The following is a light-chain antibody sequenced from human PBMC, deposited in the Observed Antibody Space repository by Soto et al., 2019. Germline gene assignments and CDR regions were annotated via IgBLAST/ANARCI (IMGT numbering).Light chain of an antibody. J-gene: IGKJ3*01. CDR2: ATS. CDR3: QQTHSRPLS. CDR1: QGVGGW. Sequence: IQMTQSPSSVSASVGDRVTMTCRASQGVGGWLAWYQQKPGKVPKLLIYATSSLHSGVPSRFSGSGSGTDFTLSISSLQPEDFATYYCQQTHSRPLSFGPGTKVDIK. V-gene: IGKV1-12*01.